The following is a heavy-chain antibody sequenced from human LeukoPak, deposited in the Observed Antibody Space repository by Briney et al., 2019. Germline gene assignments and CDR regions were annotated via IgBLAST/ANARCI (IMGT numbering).Heavy chain of an antibody. D-gene: IGHD3-10*01. CDR1: GFTFSSYA. J-gene: IGHJ4*02. Sequence: PGGSLRLSCAASGFTFSSYAMSWVRPAPGKGLEWVSAISGSGGSTYYADSVKGRFTISRDNSKNTLYLQMNSPRAEDTAVYYCAKSPYPMVRGVFDYWGQGTLVTVSS. CDR3: AKSPYPMVRGVFDY. V-gene: IGHV3-23*01. CDR2: ISGSGGST.